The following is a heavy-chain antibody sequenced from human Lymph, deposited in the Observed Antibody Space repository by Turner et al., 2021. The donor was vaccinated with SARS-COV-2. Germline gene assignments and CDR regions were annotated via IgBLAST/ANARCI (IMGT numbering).Heavy chain of an antibody. J-gene: IGHJ6*02. V-gene: IGHV3-53*04. CDR1: GITVSWNY. D-gene: IGHD5-18*01. CDR3: ARDLDTAGGMDV. CDR2: IYSGGSS. Sequence: EVQLVESGGGLVQPGGSLRLSCAASGITVSWNYMSWVRQAPGKWMDWVSVIYSGGSSYDADSVKGRFTIARHNYKNKLYLQMNSLRAEDTAVYYCARDLDTAGGMDVWGQGTTVTVSS.